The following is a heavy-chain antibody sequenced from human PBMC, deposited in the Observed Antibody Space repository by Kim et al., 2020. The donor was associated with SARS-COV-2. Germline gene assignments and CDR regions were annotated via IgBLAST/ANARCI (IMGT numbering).Heavy chain of an antibody. Sequence: SETLSLTCTVSGGSVSSGSYYWSWIRQPPGKGLEWIGYIYYSGSTNYNPSLKSRVTISVDTSKNQFSLKLSSVTAADTAVYYCAREGYSSGWYYFAYWG. CDR3: AREGYSSGWYYFAY. CDR2: IYYSGST. V-gene: IGHV4-61*01. J-gene: IGHJ4*01. CDR1: GGSVSSGSYY. D-gene: IGHD6-19*01.